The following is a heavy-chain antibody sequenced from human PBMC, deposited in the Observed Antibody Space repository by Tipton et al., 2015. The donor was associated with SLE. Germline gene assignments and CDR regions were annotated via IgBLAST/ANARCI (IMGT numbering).Heavy chain of an antibody. CDR3: ARDPTITDAFDI. J-gene: IGHJ3*02. Sequence: TLSLTCTVSGGSISSGGYYGSWIRQHPGKGLEWIGYIYYSGSTYYNPSLKSRVTISVDTSKNQFSLKLSSVTAADTAVYYCARDPTITDAFDIWGQGTMVTVSS. CDR2: IYYSGST. CDR1: GGSISSGGYY. V-gene: IGHV4-31*03. D-gene: IGHD3-9*01.